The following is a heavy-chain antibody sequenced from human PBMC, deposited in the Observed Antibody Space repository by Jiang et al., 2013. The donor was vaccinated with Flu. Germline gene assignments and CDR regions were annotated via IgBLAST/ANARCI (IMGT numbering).Heavy chain of an antibody. D-gene: IGHD3-22*01. V-gene: IGHV4-39*01. Sequence: RVTISVDTSKNQFSLKLSSVTAADTAVYYCARHTYYDSSGYYRPYYFDYWGQGTLVTVSS. J-gene: IGHJ4*02. CDR3: ARHTYYDSSGYYRPYYFDY.